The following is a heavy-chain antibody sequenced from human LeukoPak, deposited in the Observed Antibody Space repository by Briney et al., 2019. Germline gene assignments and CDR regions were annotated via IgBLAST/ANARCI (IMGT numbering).Heavy chain of an antibody. J-gene: IGHJ4*02. CDR2: MNPNSGNT. Sequence: GASVKVSCKASGYTFTSYDINWVRQATGQGLEWMGWMNPNSGNTGYAQKFQGRVTMTRNTSISTAYMELSSLRSEDTAVYYCERGRTYYDFWSGSHKGYYFDYWGQGTLVTVSS. CDR3: ERGRTYYDFWSGSHKGYYFDY. D-gene: IGHD3-3*01. V-gene: IGHV1-8*01. CDR1: GYTFTSYD.